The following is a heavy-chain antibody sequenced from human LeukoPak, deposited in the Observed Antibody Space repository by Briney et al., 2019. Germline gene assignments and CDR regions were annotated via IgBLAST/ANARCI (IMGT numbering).Heavy chain of an antibody. D-gene: IGHD5-18*01. Sequence: GSLRLSCAASGFTFITYSMTWVRQPPGKGLEWIGEIYHSGSTNYNPSLKSQVTISVDKSKNQFSLKLSSVTAADTAVYYCARAGAYSYGFGVADYWGQGTLVTVSS. CDR2: IYHSGST. V-gene: IGHV4-4*02. CDR1: GFTFITYSM. J-gene: IGHJ4*02. CDR3: ARAGAYSYGFGVADY.